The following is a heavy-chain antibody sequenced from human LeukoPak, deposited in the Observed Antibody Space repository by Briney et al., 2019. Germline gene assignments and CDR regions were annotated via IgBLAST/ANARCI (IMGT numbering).Heavy chain of an antibody. J-gene: IGHJ4*02. Sequence: ASVKVSCKASGYTFTSYYMHWVRQAPGRGLEWMGIINPSGGSTSYAQKFQGRVTMTRDMSTSTVYMELSSLRSEDTAVYYCARDLDSSGLLHPSGPPSYYFDYWGQGTLVTVSS. CDR3: ARDLDSSGLLHPSGPPSYYFDY. CDR1: GYTFTSYY. CDR2: INPSGGST. V-gene: IGHV1-46*01. D-gene: IGHD3-22*01.